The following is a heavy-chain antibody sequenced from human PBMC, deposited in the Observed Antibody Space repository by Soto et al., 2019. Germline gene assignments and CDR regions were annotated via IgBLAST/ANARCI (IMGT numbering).Heavy chain of an antibody. D-gene: IGHD1-26*01. J-gene: IGHJ4*02. CDR2: VIAIFDTV. V-gene: IGHV1-69*01. CDR3: AADVGATAWAFGY. Sequence: QVQLVQSGAVVKKPGSSVKVSCKASGGTFSTYAISWVRQAPGHGLEWMGGVIAIFDTVNSAQRFQGRVTITAHEPTTTAYMGLSSLGSEDTAVYYCAADVGATAWAFGYRGQGTLVTVSP. CDR1: GGTFSTYA.